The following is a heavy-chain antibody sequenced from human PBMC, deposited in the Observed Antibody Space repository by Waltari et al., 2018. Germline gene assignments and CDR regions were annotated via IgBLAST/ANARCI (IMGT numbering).Heavy chain of an antibody. CDR1: GGSFSGYY. CDR2: INHSGST. Sequence: QVQLQQWGAGLLKPSETLSLTCAVYGGSFSGYYWSWIRQPPGKGLEWIGEINHSGSTNYNPSLKSRVTISVDTSKNQFSLKLSSVTAADTAVYYCGKAGVAATYYYYYMDVWGKGTTVTVSS. V-gene: IGHV4-34*01. D-gene: IGHD2-15*01. J-gene: IGHJ6*03. CDR3: GKAGVAATYYYYYMDV.